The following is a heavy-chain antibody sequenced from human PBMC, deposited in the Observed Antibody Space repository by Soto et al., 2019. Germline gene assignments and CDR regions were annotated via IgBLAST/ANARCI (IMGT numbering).Heavy chain of an antibody. CDR3: AKGGGADFWSGYYTSYYYYGMDV. V-gene: IGHV3-23*01. Sequence: PGGSLRLSCAASVFTFSSYAMSWVRQAPGKGLEWVSAISGSGGSTYYADSVKGRFTISRDNSKNTLYLQMNSLRAEDTAVYYCAKGGGADFWSGYYTSYYYYGMDVWGPGTTVTVSS. CDR2: ISGSGGST. D-gene: IGHD3-3*01. J-gene: IGHJ6*02. CDR1: VFTFSSYA.